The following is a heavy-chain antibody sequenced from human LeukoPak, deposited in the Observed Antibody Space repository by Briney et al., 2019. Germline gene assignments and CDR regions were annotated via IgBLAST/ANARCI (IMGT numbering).Heavy chain of an antibody. CDR2: ISGSGGST. CDR3: AKDPEYCSSTSCYGPYYYYMDV. V-gene: IGHV3-23*01. CDR1: GFTFSSYA. Sequence: GGSLRLSCAASGFTFSSYAMSWVRQAPGKGLEWVSAISGSGGSTYYADSVKGRFTISRDNSKNTLYLQMNSLRAEDTAVYYCAKDPEYCSSTSCYGPYYYYMDVWGKGTTVTVSS. J-gene: IGHJ6*03. D-gene: IGHD2-2*01.